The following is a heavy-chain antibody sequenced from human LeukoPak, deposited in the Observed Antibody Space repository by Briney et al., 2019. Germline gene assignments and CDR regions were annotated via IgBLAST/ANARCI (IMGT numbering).Heavy chain of an antibody. CDR3: AKSMTLQWRGFFDL. D-gene: IGHD6-19*01. V-gene: IGHV3-23*01. J-gene: IGHJ2*01. CDR1: GFTFSTYA. CDR2: ISDSGANT. Sequence: GGSLRLSCAASGFTFSTYAMSWVRQAPGKGLEWVSTISDSGANTYYADSVRGRFTISRDNSKNTLYLQKNSLRADDTAIYYCAKSMTLQWRGFFDLWGRGAHVTVSS.